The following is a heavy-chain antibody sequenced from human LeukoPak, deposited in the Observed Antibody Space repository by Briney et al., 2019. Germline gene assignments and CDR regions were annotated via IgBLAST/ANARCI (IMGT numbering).Heavy chain of an antibody. CDR2: ITGSGGST. Sequence: GGSLRLSCAVSGLTFSDAWMSWVRQAPGKGLEWVSDITGSGGSTYYADSVKGRSTLSRDDSRNTVYLQLNNLRVEDTAIYYCAKANWVSNADAVWWGQGTRVTVSS. J-gene: IGHJ4*02. CDR1: GLTFSDAW. D-gene: IGHD1-1*01. CDR3: AKANWVSNADAVW. V-gene: IGHV3-23*01.